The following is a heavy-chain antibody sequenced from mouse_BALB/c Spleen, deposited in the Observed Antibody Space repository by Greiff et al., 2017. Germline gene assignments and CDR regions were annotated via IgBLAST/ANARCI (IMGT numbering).Heavy chain of an antibody. CDR2: INPYNGGT. CDR1: GYTFTDYT. Sequence: VQLQQPGAELVMPGASVKMSCKASGYTFTDYTMNWVKQSHGKNLEWIGLINPYNGGTSYNQKFKGKATLTVDKSSSTAYMELLSLTSEDSAVYYCARDSSGLRGFAYWGQGTLVTVSA. V-gene: IGHV1-34*02. J-gene: IGHJ3*01. CDR3: ARDSSGLRGFAY. D-gene: IGHD3-2*01.